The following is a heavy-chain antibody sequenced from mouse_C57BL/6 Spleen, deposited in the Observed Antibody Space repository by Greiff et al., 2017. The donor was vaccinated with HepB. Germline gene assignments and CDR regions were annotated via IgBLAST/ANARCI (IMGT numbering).Heavy chain of an antibody. CDR1: GSTFTDYE. CDR2: IDPETGGT. J-gene: IGHJ2*01. V-gene: IGHV1-15*01. Sequence: QVLLQQSGAELVRPGASVTLSCEASGSTFTDYEMHWVKQTPVHGLEWIGAIDPETGGTAYNQKFKGKAILTADKSSSTAYMELRSLTSEDSAVYYCTRYDYPLDYWGQGTTLTVSS. D-gene: IGHD2-4*01. CDR3: TRYDYPLDY.